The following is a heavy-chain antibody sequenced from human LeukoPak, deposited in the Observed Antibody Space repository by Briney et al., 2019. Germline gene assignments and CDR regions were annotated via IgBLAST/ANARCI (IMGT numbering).Heavy chain of an antibody. D-gene: IGHD3-10*02. V-gene: IGHV3-23*01. CDR2: MSCRGCST. CDR1: GLTFNSYS. J-gene: IGHJ3*02. CDR3: AKDLVSYGRGPDAFDI. Sequence: GGSLRLSCAASGLTFNSYSMSWVRHAPGKGLEWGSSMSCRGCSTFYAVSVKGLLTLPRHNSKHALSSQMNSLRAEDTAVYYCAKDLVSYGRGPDAFDIWGQGTMVTVSS.